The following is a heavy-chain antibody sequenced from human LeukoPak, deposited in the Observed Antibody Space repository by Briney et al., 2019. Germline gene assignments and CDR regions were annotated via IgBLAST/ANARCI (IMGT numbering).Heavy chain of an antibody. D-gene: IGHD6-19*01. CDR1: GFTFSSYD. Sequence: PGGSLRLSCAASGFTFSSYDMHWVRRATGKGLEWVSAIGTAGDTYYPGSVKGRFTISRENAKNSLYLQMNSLRAGDTAVYYCARAVAGSNSFDYWGQGTLVTVSS. CDR3: ARAVAGSNSFDY. J-gene: IGHJ4*02. V-gene: IGHV3-13*04. CDR2: IGTAGDT.